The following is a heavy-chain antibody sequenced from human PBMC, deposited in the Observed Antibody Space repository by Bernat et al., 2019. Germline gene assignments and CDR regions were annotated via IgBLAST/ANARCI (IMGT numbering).Heavy chain of an antibody. CDR1: GFTFSSYA. CDR2: ISGSGGST. Sequence: EVQLVESGGGLVQPGGSLRLSCAASGFTFSSYAMSWVRQAPGKGLQWVSAISGSGGSTYNADSVKGRLTISRDNSKNTLYLQMNSRRAEDTAVYYCAKVLVGIFGVDYWGQGTLVTVSS. J-gene: IGHJ4*02. V-gene: IGHV3-23*04. D-gene: IGHD2-15*01. CDR3: AKVLVGIFGVDY.